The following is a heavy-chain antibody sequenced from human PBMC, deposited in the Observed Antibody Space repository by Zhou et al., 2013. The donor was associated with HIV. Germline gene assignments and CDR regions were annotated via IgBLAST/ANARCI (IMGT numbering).Heavy chain of an antibody. Sequence: QVQLVQSGAAVKKPGSSVKVSCKASGGTFSSYAISWVRQAPGQGLEWMGIINPSGGSTRYAQKFQGRVTMTRDTSTSTVYMELSSLRSDDTAVYYCARDGRGYYDSSDYYPSDWYFDLWGRGTLVTVSS. CDR1: GGTFSSYA. CDR3: ARDGRGYYDSSDYYPSDWYFDL. D-gene: IGHD3-22*01. J-gene: IGHJ2*01. CDR2: INPSGGST. V-gene: IGHV1-46*01.